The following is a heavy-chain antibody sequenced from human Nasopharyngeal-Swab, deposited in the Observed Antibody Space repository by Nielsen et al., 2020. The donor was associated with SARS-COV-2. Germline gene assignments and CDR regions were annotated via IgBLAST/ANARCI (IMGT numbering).Heavy chain of an antibody. D-gene: IGHD6-19*01. V-gene: IGHV4-39*01. Sequence: GSLRLSCPVSGGSISSSSSYWGWIRQPPGKGLEWIGSIYYSGSTYYNPSLKSRVTISVDTSKNQCSLKLSSVTAADTAVYYCARHVTSSGWYAGLDYWGQGTLVTFSS. CDR3: ARHVTSSGWYAGLDY. CDR2: IYYSGST. CDR1: GGSISSSSSY. J-gene: IGHJ4*02.